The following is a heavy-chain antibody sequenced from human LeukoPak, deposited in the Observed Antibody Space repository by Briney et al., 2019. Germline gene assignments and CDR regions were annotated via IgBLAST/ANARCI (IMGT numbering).Heavy chain of an antibody. Sequence: GGSLRLSCAASGFTFSGSAMHWVRQASGKGLEWVGRIRSKANTYATAYAATVKGRFIISRDDSKNTAYLQMNSLRAEDTAVYYCVSNYNYAGYWGQGTLVTVSS. V-gene: IGHV3-73*01. CDR1: GFTFSGSA. CDR2: IRSKANTYAT. CDR3: VSNYNYAGY. J-gene: IGHJ4*02. D-gene: IGHD5-24*01.